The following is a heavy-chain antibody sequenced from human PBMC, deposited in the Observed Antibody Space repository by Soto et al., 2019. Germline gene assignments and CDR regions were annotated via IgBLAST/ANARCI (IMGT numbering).Heavy chain of an antibody. D-gene: IGHD1-26*01. V-gene: IGHV3-30*03. CDR1: GFTFSSYG. CDR3: ARATGVGATNWFDP. CDR2: ISYDGSNK. J-gene: IGHJ5*02. Sequence: PGGSLRLSXAASGFTFSSYGMHWVRQAPGKGLEWVAVISYDGSNKYYADSVKGRFTISRDNSKNTLYLQMNSLRAGDTAVYYCARATGVGATNWFDPWGQGTLVTVSS.